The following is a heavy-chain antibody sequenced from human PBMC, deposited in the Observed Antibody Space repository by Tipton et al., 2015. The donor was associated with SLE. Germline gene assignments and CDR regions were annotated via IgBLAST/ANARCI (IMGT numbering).Heavy chain of an antibody. CDR1: GGSFRGYS. J-gene: IGHJ6*03. Sequence: TLSLTCAVYGGSFRGYSWSWVRQPPGKGLEWIGEISHTGSPNYNASLKGRVTISIDTSKNQFSLKLSSVTAADTAVYYCARARLYSSSTTWYYYMDVWGKGTTVTVSS. D-gene: IGHD2/OR15-2a*01. CDR3: ARARLYSSSTTWYYYMDV. CDR2: ISHTGSP. V-gene: IGHV4-34*01.